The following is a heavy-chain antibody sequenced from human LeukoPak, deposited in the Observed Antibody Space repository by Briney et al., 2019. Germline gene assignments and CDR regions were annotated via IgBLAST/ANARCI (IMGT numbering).Heavy chain of an antibody. Sequence: AETLSLTCTVSGGSISGHYWTWVRQPPGEGLGWVGQIHYSGKADYKPSLRSRITISVDTSKNQMSLKVTSVTAADTAVYYCARFGVDYDMDVWGQGTTVTVS. J-gene: IGHJ6*02. CDR3: ARFGVDYDMDV. CDR1: GGSISGHY. CDR2: IHYSGKA. V-gene: IGHV4-59*11. D-gene: IGHD3-16*01.